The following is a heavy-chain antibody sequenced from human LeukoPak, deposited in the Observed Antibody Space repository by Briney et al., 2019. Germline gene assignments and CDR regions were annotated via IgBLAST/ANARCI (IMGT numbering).Heavy chain of an antibody. V-gene: IGHV3-30-3*01. CDR2: ISYDGSNK. CDR3: ARTITVTTSAVDY. D-gene: IGHD4-11*01. J-gene: IGHJ4*02. CDR1: GFTFSSYA. Sequence: GGSLRLSCAASGFTFSSYAMHWVRQAPGKGLEWVAVISYDGSNKYYADSVKGQFTISRDNSKNTLYLQMNSLRAEDTAVYYCARTITVTTSAVDYWGQGTLVTVSS.